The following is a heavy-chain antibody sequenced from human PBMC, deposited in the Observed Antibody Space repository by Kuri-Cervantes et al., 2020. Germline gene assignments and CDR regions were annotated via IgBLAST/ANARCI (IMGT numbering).Heavy chain of an antibody. CDR2: IYTSGST. V-gene: IGHV4-61*02. Sequence: SETLSLTCTVSGGSISSGSYYWSWIRQPAGKGLEWIGRIYTSGSTNYNPSLKSRVTISVDTSKNQFSLKLSSVTAADTAVYYCARDSSHYYDSSGYYDDWGQGTLVTVSS. D-gene: IGHD3-22*01. CDR1: GGSISSGSYY. CDR3: ARDSSHYYDSSGYYDD. J-gene: IGHJ4*02.